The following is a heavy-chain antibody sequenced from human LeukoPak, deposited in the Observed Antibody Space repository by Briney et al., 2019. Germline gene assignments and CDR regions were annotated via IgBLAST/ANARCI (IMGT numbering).Heavy chain of an antibody. D-gene: IGHD2-21*01. CDR1: GFTFSSYS. Sequence: GGSLRLSCAASGFTFSSYSMSWVRQAPGKGLEWVANIKQDGSEKYYVDSVKGRFTISRDNAKNSLYLQMNSLRAEDTAVYYCARRRGEGYWGQGTLVTVSS. V-gene: IGHV3-7*01. J-gene: IGHJ4*02. CDR2: IKQDGSEK. CDR3: ARRRGEGY.